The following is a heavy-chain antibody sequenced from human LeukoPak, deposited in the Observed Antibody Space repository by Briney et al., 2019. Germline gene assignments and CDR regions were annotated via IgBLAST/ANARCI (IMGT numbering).Heavy chain of an antibody. D-gene: IGHD2-2*03. V-gene: IGHV4-39*01. J-gene: IGHJ4*02. Sequence: SDTLSLTCAVSGGSISSTTSYWGWIRQPPGKGLEWIGRIYYSGSTFYNPSLKSRDTISVDTSKNQLPLRLSSVTAADTPVYYCARHGSTDYFDYWGQGTLVTVSS. CDR3: ARHGSTDYFDY. CDR2: IYYSGST. CDR1: GGSISSTTSY.